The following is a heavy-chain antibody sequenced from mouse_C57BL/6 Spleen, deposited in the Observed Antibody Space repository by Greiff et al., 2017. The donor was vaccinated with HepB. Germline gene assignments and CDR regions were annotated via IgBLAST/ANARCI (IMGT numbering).Heavy chain of an antibody. D-gene: IGHD1-1*01. CDR1: GYTFTDYD. J-gene: IGHJ4*01. CDR2: IDPETGGT. V-gene: IGHV1-15*01. Sequence: VQLQESGAELVRPGASVTLSCKASGYTFTDYDMHWVKQTPVHGLEWIGAIDPETGGTAYNQKFKGKAILTADKSSSTAYMELRSLTSEDSAVYYCTRITTTYGSSYGMDYWGQGTSVTVSA. CDR3: TRITTTYGSSYGMDY.